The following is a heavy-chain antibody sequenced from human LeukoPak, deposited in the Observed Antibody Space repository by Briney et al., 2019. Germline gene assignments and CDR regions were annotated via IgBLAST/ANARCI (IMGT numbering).Heavy chain of an antibody. CDR1: RFTFSSYV. CDR3: AKATRSGYYSDFDY. Sequence: GGSLRLSCAASRFTFSSYVMTWVRQAPGKGLEWVSAISGSGDSTYYVDSVKGRFTISRDNSKNTLYLQMNSLRAEDTAVYYCAKATRSGYYSDFDYWGQGSLVTVSS. V-gene: IGHV3-23*01. D-gene: IGHD3-22*01. J-gene: IGHJ4*02. CDR2: ISGSGDST.